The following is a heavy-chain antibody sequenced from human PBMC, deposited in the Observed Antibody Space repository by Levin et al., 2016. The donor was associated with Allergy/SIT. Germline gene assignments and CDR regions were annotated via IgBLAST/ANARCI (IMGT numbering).Heavy chain of an antibody. Sequence: GESLKISCKGSGYSFTSYWISWVRQMPGKGLEWMGRIDPSDSYTNYSPSFQGHVTISADKSISTAYLQWSSLKASDTAMYYCASSVGDIVVVPASRGYYYGMDVWGQGTTVTVSS. V-gene: IGHV5-10-1*01. CDR3: ASSVGDIVVVPASRGYYYGMDV. J-gene: IGHJ6*02. CDR1: GYSFTSYW. D-gene: IGHD2-2*01. CDR2: IDPSDSYT.